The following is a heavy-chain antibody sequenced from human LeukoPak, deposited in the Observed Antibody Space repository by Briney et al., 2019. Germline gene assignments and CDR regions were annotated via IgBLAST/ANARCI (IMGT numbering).Heavy chain of an antibody. J-gene: IGHJ4*02. Sequence: GRSLRLSCAASLLTYSTYAMHWARQPQRKGLEYVSAINSNGSSTYYANYVRGSLTIARDNSKTSLYLQSGSLRAEDMAEYYCARGDNYLELWLGVSDYWGQGTLVTVSS. CDR3: ARGDNYLELWLGVSDY. CDR1: LLTYSTYA. CDR2: INSNGSST. V-gene: IGHV3-64*01. D-gene: IGHD6-19*01.